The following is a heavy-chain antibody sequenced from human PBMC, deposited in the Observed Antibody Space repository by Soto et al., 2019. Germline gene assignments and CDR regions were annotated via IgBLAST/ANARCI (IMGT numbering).Heavy chain of an antibody. CDR1: GFTFSSYA. Sequence: GGSLRLSCAASGFTFSSYAMSWVRQAPGKGLEWVSAISGSGGSTYYADSVKGRFTISRDNSKNTLYLQMNSLRAEDTAVYYCAKPFGDYRDGYPDAFDIWGQGTMVTVS. CDR3: AKPFGDYRDGYPDAFDI. D-gene: IGHD3-16*01. J-gene: IGHJ3*02. V-gene: IGHV3-23*01. CDR2: ISGSGGST.